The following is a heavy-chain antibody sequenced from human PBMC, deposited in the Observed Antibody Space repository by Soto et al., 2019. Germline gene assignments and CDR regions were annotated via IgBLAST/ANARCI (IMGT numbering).Heavy chain of an antibody. J-gene: IGHJ4*02. V-gene: IGHV3-30*18. CDR2: ISHHGLKE. D-gene: IGHD1-26*01. CDR1: GFTFRDYG. CDR3: AKDWVGGSNKYYFEY. Sequence: QVQLVESGGGVVRPGRSLKLSCVASGFTFRDYGMHWVRQAPGKGLEWVAGISHHGLKEHYADSVKGRFTISRDNSKKTVYLQLNSLRGDDTAVYYCAKDWVGGSNKYYFEYWGQGTLVTVSS.